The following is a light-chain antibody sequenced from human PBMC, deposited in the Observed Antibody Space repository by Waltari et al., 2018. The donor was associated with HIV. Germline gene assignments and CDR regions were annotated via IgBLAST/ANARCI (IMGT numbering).Light chain of an antibody. V-gene: IGKV4-1*01. CDR1: QRVLYTANNKNY. Sequence: DIVLTQSPDSLAVSLGETAAIQCQSSQRVLYTANNKNYVAWYQKKPGQPPKVLIYWASTRDSGVPDRFSGSGSGTDFTLTISSLQAEDVAVYYCQQYYSLPTFGQGTKLEIK. CDR3: QQYYSLPT. CDR2: WAS. J-gene: IGKJ2*01.